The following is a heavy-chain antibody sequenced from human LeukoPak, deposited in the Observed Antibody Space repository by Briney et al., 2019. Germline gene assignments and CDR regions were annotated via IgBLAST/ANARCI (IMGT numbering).Heavy chain of an antibody. D-gene: IGHD2-2*01. CDR2: IKTNADGGAT. J-gene: IGHJ4*02. V-gene: IGHV3-15*01. CDR1: GFTFKNAY. CDR3: TSTLGSIDIFDY. Sequence: GGSLRLSCAVSGFTFKNAYMTWVRQAPGKGLEWVGRIKTNADGGATDYAAPVKGRFSISRDASKNTLYLQMDSLKVDDTVVYFCTSTLGSIDIFDYWGQGTLVTVSS.